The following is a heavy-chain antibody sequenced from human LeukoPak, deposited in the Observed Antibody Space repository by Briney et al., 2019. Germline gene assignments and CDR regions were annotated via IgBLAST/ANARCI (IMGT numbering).Heavy chain of an antibody. V-gene: IGHV1-69*06. J-gene: IGHJ3*02. Sequence: ASVKVSCKASGGTFSSYAISWVRQAPGQGLEWMGGIIPIFGTANYAQKFQGRVTITADKSTSTAYMELSSLRSEDTAVYYCARDSGNSRTYSSSYHAFDIWGQGTMVTVSS. CDR3: ARDSGNSRTYSSSYHAFDI. CDR2: IIPIFGTA. CDR1: GGTFSSYA. D-gene: IGHD6-13*01.